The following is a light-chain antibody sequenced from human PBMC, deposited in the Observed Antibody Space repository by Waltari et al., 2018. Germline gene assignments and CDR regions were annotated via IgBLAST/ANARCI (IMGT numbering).Light chain of an antibody. CDR1: PFPPQY. V-gene: IGLV3-25*03. Sequence: SYDLTQPPSPSVSPGHTARLTAAGVPFPPQYAFWYQQKTGPAPVLVKYKDTERPSGIPDRFSGSSSGTTVTLTISGVQAEDEADDYCQSGDSTSTHVVFGGGTKLTVL. CDR3: QSGDSTSTHVV. J-gene: IGLJ2*01. CDR2: KDT.